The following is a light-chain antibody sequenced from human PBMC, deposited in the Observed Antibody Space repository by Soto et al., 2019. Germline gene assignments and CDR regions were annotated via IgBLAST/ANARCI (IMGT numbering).Light chain of an antibody. CDR3: QQYDDSSVI. J-gene: IGKJ5*01. CDR2: GSS. Sequence: EMILPQSPGTLSLSPGERATLSCKASPYVISTHLAWYQHKPGQAPRLLVYGSSNRATGIPDRFSGSGSVRDFTLTIDRLESEDSAVYYCQQYDDSSVIFGQGTRLEIK. CDR1: PYVISTH. V-gene: IGKV3-20*01.